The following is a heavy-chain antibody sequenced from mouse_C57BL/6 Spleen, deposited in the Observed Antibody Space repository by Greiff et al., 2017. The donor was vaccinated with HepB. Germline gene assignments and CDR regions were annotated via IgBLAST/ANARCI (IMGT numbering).Heavy chain of an antibody. CDR2: IYPGSGST. Sequence: VKLQQPGAELVKPGASVKMSCKASGYTFTSYWITWVKQRPGQGLEWIGDIYPGSGSTNYNEKFKSKATLTVDTSSSTAYMQLSSLTSEDSAVYYCARSTTVPLYAMDYWGQGTSVTVSS. CDR1: GYTFTSYW. D-gene: IGHD1-1*01. V-gene: IGHV1-55*01. J-gene: IGHJ4*01. CDR3: ARSTTVPLYAMDY.